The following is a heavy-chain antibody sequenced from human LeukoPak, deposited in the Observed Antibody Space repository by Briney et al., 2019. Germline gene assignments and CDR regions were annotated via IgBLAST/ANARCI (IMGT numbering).Heavy chain of an antibody. CDR2: INPSGGST. CDR1: GYTFTSYY. CDR3: ARDRSGRNYYDSSGYYDY. J-gene: IGHJ4*02. V-gene: IGHV1-46*01. Sequence: ASVKVSCKASGYTFTSYYMHWVRQAPGQGLEWMEIINPSGGSTSYAQKFQGRVTMTRDTSTSTVYMELSSLRSEDTAVYYCARDRSGRNYYDSSGYYDYWGQGTLVTVSS. D-gene: IGHD3-22*01.